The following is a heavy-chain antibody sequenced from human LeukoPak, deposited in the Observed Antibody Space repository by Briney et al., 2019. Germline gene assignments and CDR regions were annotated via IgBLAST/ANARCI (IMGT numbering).Heavy chain of an antibody. CDR1: AGSISSFY. J-gene: IGHJ6*02. V-gene: IGHV4-59*01. Sequence: DPSPTLSLTCTVSAGSISSFYWSWSRQPPGKGPERSVDISYSGSTYYNPSLTSRVTISVDTSKNQFSLKLSSVTAADTAVYYCARANWNYGFQNSGMDVWGQGATVTVSS. D-gene: IGHD1-7*01. CDR3: ARANWNYGFQNSGMDV. CDR2: ISYSGST.